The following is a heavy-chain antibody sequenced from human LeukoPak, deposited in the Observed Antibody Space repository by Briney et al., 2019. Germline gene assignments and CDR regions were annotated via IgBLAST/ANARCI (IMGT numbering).Heavy chain of an antibody. CDR3: AREAGRFTGFNWFDP. Sequence: PSETLSLTCTVSGGSISSYYWSWIRQPPGKGLEWIGYIYYSGSTNYNPSLKSRVTISVDTSKNQFSLKLSSVTAADTAVYYCAREAGRFTGFNWFDPWGQGTLVTVSS. CDR1: GGSISSYY. J-gene: IGHJ5*02. V-gene: IGHV4-59*01. CDR2: IYYSGST. D-gene: IGHD2-15*01.